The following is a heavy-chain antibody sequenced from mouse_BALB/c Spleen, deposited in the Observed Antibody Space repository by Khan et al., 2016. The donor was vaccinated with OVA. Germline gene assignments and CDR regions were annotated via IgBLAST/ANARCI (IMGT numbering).Heavy chain of an antibody. Sequence: QVQLKESGAELVKPGASVKLSCKTSGYTFTSYWIQWVKQRPGQGLGWIGQIFPGTGTTYYNENFKGKATLTIDTSSTTAYMQLSSLTSEDSAVYFCARGYLGNYEFAYWGQGTLVTGSA. CDR3: ARGYLGNYEFAY. CDR1: GYTFTSYW. CDR2: IFPGTGTT. V-gene: IGHV1S132*01. D-gene: IGHD2-1*01. J-gene: IGHJ3*01.